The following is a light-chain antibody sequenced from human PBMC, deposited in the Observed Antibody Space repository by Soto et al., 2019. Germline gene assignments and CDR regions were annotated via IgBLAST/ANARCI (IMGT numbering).Light chain of an antibody. Sequence: QSALTQPPSASGTPGQRVTISCSGSSSNIGSNTVNWYQQLPGTAPKLLIYSHKQRPSGVPDRFSGSTSGTSASLAISGLQSEDEADYYCAAWDDSLYGVVFGGGTKLTVL. V-gene: IGLV1-44*01. J-gene: IGLJ2*01. CDR3: AAWDDSLYGVV. CDR2: SHK. CDR1: SSNIGSNT.